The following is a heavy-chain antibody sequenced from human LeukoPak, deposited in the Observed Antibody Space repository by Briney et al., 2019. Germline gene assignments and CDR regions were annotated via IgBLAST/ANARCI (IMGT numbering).Heavy chain of an antibody. CDR2: IYSGGST. D-gene: IGHD3-10*01. CDR3: ARVGGH. CDR1: GLTVSKNY. Sequence: PGGSLRLSYAASGLTVSKNYMSWVRQAPGKGLESVSVIYSGGSTYYADSVRGRFIISRDNSKNTLYLQMNSLRVEDTAVYYCARVGGHWGQGTLVTVSS. V-gene: IGHV3-53*01. J-gene: IGHJ4*02.